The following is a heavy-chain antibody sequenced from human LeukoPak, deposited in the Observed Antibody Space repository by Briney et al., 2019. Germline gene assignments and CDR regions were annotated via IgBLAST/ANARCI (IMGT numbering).Heavy chain of an antibody. Sequence: PGGSLRLSCVASVFTFIMFLMSWVRPAPGKGGEWVANIKEDDNQAIHVDSVKGRFNMSRDNAKNSLYLEMNSLRAEETAVYYCARLRQYSSTWYAYYGMDVWGQGTTVTVSS. V-gene: IGHV3-7*04. J-gene: IGHJ6*02. CDR3: ARLRQYSSTWYAYYGMDV. CDR2: IKEDDNQA. CDR1: VFTFIMFL. D-gene: IGHD6-13*01.